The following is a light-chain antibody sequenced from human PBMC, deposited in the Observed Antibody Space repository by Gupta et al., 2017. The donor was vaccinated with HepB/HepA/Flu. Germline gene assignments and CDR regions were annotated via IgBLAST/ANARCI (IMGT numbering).Light chain of an antibody. CDR3: AAWDDSLSAWV. V-gene: IGLV1-47*01. CDR2: RNI. Sequence: QSVVTPPPSASGTPGPRVTISCSGSSSNIGSNYVYWYQQLPGTAPKLLSDRNIQRPSGVPDRFAGSKSGTSASLAISGLRSEDEADYHCAAWDDSLSAWVFGGGTKLTVL. J-gene: IGLJ3*02. CDR1: SSNIGSNY.